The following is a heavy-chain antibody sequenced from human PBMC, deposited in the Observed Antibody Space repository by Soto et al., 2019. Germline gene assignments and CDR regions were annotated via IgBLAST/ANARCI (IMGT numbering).Heavy chain of an antibody. J-gene: IGHJ6*02. CDR3: ARTAAAGKYYYGMDV. CDR1: GDIFTSHC. D-gene: IGHD6-13*01. Sequence: EPLKITCKGSGDIFTSHCIVWMRQMPGKGLEWMGIIYTGDSDTRYSPSFQGQVTISADKSISTAYLQWSSLKASDTAMYYCARTAAAGKYYYGMDVWGQGTTVTVSS. CDR2: IYTGDSDT. V-gene: IGHV5-51*01.